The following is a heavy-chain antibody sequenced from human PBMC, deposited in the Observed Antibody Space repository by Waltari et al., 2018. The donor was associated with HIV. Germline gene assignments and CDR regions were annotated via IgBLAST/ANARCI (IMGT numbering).Heavy chain of an antibody. CDR1: GFRVMDYG. CDR3: ARVPFASSWSADSFDV. Sequence: VQLADSGGGVVQHGRSRRLSSGASGFRVMDYGMHRVRQAPGKGLQWVAVIWYDGSKKEYSDSVKGRFTISKDNSKNTLFLQMNSLRVDETAVYFCARVPFASSWSADSFDVWGPGTRITVSS. CDR2: IWYDGSKK. V-gene: IGHV3-33*01. D-gene: IGHD6-13*01. J-gene: IGHJ3*01.